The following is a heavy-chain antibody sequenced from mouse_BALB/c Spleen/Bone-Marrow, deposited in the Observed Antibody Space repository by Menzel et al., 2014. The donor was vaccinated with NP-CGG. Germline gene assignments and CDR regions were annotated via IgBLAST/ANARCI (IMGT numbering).Heavy chain of an antibody. CDR2: INPCNDGI. V-gene: IGHV1-14*01. CDR1: GYTFTRYV. J-gene: IGHJ4*01. CDR3: ASGTPATSYYALDY. Sequence: EVHLVESGPELVKPGASVKMSCKASGYTFTRYVIHWVRQKPGQGLEWIGYINPCNDGIKYNEKFKGEATLTSDKSSSTAYMELSSLTSEDSAVYYCASGTPATSYYALDYWGQGTSVTVSS. D-gene: IGHD1-2*01.